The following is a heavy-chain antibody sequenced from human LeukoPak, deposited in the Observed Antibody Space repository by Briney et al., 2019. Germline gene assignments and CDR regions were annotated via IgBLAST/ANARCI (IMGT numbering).Heavy chain of an antibody. V-gene: IGHV4-39*01. Sequence: SETLSLTCTVSGGSISSDSYFWGWIPQPPGQGLEGIGSIYYSGSTYYNPSLKSRVTISVDTSKNQYSLKLSSVTAADTAVYYCARPHIGGSDLTDFDYWGQGTLVTVSS. CDR2: IYYSGST. CDR3: ARPHIGGSDLTDFDY. CDR1: GGSISSDSYF. J-gene: IGHJ4*02. D-gene: IGHD1-26*01.